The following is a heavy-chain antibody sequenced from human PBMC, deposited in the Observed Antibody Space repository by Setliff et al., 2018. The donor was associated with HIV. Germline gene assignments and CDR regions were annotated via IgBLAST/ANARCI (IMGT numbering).Heavy chain of an antibody. CDR2: VYHSGTA. D-gene: IGHD2-15*01. V-gene: IGHV4-59*08. J-gene: IGHJ3*02. CDR3: ARHLRPRGVAVSDAFDI. CDR1: GGSISTYY. Sequence: PSETLSLTCSVSGGSISTYYWSWIRQPPGKGLEWIGYVYHSGTANYNPSLRSRVAMSIDTSTNQFSLRVTSMTAADTAVYYCARHLRPRGVAVSDAFDIWGQGTMVTVSS.